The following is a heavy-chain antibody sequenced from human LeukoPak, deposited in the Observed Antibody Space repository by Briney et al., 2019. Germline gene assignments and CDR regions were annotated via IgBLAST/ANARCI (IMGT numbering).Heavy chain of an antibody. V-gene: IGHV3-53*01. CDR2: IYSGGST. CDR1: GFTVSSNY. J-gene: IGHJ4*02. D-gene: IGHD3-10*01. CDR3: ARVIITMVRGATGYYFDY. Sequence: GGSLRLSCAASGFTVSSNYMSWVRQAPGKGLEWVSVIYSGGSTYYADSVKGRFTISRDNSKNTLYLQMNSLRAEDTAVYYCARVIITMVRGATGYYFDYWGQGTLVTVSS.